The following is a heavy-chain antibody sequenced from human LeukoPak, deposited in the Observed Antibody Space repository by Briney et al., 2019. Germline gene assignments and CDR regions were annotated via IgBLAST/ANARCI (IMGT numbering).Heavy chain of an antibody. CDR2: INSDGSST. CDR1: GFTFSNYW. J-gene: IGHJ4*02. V-gene: IGHV3-74*01. Sequence: GGSLRLSCTASGFTFSNYWMHWVRQAPGKGLVWVSRINSDGSSTSYADSVKGRFTISRDHAKNTLYLQMNSLRAEATAEYYCARVRSSGWFYFDYWGQGTLVTVSS. D-gene: IGHD6-19*01. CDR3: ARVRSSGWFYFDY.